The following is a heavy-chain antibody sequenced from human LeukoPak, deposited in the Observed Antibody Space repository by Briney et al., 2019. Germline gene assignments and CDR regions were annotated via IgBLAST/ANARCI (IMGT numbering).Heavy chain of an antibody. CDR3: ARGLGYYYDSSGYYPFDY. Sequence: SVKVSCKASGGTFSSYAISWVRQAPGQGLEWMGGIIPIFGTANYAQKFQGRVTITADESTSTAYMELSSLRSEDTAVYYCARGLGYYYDSSGYYPFDYWGQGTLVTVSS. CDR2: IIPIFGTA. V-gene: IGHV1-69*13. J-gene: IGHJ4*02. D-gene: IGHD3-22*01. CDR1: GGTFSSYA.